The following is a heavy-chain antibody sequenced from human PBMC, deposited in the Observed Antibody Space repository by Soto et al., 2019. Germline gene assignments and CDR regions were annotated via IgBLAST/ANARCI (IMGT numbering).Heavy chain of an antibody. J-gene: IGHJ3*02. Sequence: QVQLQESGPGLVKPSQTLSLTCTVSGGSISSGGCYWSWIRQHPGKGLAWIGYIYYSVSTYYNPSLKSRVTISVDTSKNQFSLKLSSVTAADTAVYYCARDRGSGSYLAFDIWGQGTMVTVSS. CDR1: GGSISSGGCY. CDR3: ARDRGSGSYLAFDI. V-gene: IGHV4-31*03. D-gene: IGHD3-10*01. CDR2: IYYSVST.